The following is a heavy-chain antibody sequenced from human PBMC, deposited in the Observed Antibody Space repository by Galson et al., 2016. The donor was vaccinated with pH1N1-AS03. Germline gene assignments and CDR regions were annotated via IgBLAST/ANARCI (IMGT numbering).Heavy chain of an antibody. CDR3: AGMQLGALHF. CDR1: GDSVSSNSAA. V-gene: IGHV6-1*01. Sequence: CAISGDSVSSNSAAWNWIRLSPSRGLEWLGRTYYRSRWKNDYAVSVKSRIIINLDTSKNQFSLQLNSVTPEDTAIYYCAGMQLGALHFWGRGTLVTVSS. J-gene: IGHJ4*02. D-gene: IGHD1-1*01. CDR2: TYYRSRWKN.